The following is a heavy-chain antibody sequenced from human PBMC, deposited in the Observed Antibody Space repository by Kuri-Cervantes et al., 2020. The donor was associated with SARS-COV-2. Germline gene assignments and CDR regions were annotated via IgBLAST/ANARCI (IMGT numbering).Heavy chain of an antibody. D-gene: IGHD2-2*02. J-gene: IGHJ3*02. CDR3: AREYCSSTSCYNDAFDI. Sequence: GSLRLSCTVSGYSISSGYYWGWIRQPPGKGLEWIGSIYHSGSTYYNPSLKSRVTISVDTSKNQFSLKLSSVTAADTAVYYCAREYCSSTSCYNDAFDIWGQGTMVTVSS. CDR2: IYHSGST. CDR1: GYSISSGYY. V-gene: IGHV4-38-2*02.